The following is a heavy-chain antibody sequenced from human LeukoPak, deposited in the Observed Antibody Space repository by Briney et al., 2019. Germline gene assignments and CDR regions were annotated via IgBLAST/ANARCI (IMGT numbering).Heavy chain of an antibody. J-gene: IGHJ4*02. CDR3: ARGRATKTYYFDY. V-gene: IGHV3-33*01. D-gene: IGHD1-14*01. Sequence: GGSLRLSCAASGFTFSSYGMHWVRQAPGKGLEWVAVIWYDGSNKYYADSAKGRFTISRDNSKNTLYLQMNSLRAEDTAVYYCARGRATKTYYFDYWGQGTLVTVSS. CDR2: IWYDGSNK. CDR1: GFTFSSYG.